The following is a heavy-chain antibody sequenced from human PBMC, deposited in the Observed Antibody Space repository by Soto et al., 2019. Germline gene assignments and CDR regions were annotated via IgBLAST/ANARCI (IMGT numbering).Heavy chain of an antibody. CDR3: VRTSLVVTAATREDY. J-gene: IGHJ4*02. CDR2: INSDGSST. D-gene: IGHD2-15*01. V-gene: IGHV3-74*01. Sequence: EVQLVESGGGLVQPGESLRLSCEASGFTFSSYWMHWVRQAPGKGLVWVSRINSDGSSTSYAGSVKGRFTISRDNAKNTLYLQMNSLRAEDTAVYYCVRTSLVVTAATREDYWGQGTLVTDSS. CDR1: GFTFSSYW.